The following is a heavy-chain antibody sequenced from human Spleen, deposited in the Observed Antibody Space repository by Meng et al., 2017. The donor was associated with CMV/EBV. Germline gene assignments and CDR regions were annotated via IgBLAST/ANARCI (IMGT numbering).Heavy chain of an antibody. CDR1: GYSFTSYW. J-gene: IGHJ5*02. V-gene: IGHV5-51*01. CDR2: IYPGDSDT. CDR3: ARRGYCGGDCFGFDP. D-gene: IGHD2-21*01. Sequence: KVSCKGSGYSFTSYWIGWVRQMPGKGLEWMGIIYPGDSDTRYSPSFQGQVTISADKSISTAYLQWSSLKASDTAMYYCARRGYCGGDCFGFDPWGRGTLVTVSS.